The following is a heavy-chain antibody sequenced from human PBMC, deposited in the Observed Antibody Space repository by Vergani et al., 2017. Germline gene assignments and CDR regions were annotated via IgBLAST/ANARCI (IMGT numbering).Heavy chain of an antibody. CDR3: ARGRWGPSSGTTQPYGMDV. D-gene: IGHD4-23*01. CDR1: GYTFTGYY. Sequence: QVQLVQSGAEVKKPGASVKVSCKASGYTFTGYYMHWVRQAPGQGLEWMGWINPNSGCTNYAQKFQGRITMTRDTSISTAYMELSRLRSDDTAVYYCARGRWGPSSGTTQPYGMDVWGQGTTVTVSS. J-gene: IGHJ6*02. V-gene: IGHV1-2*02. CDR2: INPNSGCT.